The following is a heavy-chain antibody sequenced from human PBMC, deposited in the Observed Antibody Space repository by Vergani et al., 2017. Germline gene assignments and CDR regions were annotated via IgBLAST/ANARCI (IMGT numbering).Heavy chain of an antibody. CDR3: ARDFLVGGPNYFQH. CDR2: IYYSGST. CDR1: GGSVSSGSYY. Sequence: QVQLQESGPGLVKPSETLSLTCTVSGGSVSSGSYYWSWIRQPPGKGLEWIGYIYYSGSTNYNPSLKSRVTISVDTSKNQFSLKLSSVTAADTAVYYCARDFLVGGPNYFQHWGQGTLVTVSS. J-gene: IGHJ1*01. D-gene: IGHD2-15*01. V-gene: IGHV4-61*01.